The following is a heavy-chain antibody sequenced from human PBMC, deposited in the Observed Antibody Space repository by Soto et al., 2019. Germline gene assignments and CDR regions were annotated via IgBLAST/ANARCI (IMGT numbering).Heavy chain of an antibody. CDR1: GGSFREYY. J-gene: IGHJ6*02. CDR2: INQSGTT. CDR3: ARDIITVIGGEIYYYFGMDV. V-gene: IGHV4-34*01. D-gene: IGHD3-10*01. Sequence: SETLSLTCAVNGGSFREYYWSWLRQPPGKGLEWIGEINQSGTTQYNPSLKRRINISIDTSKNQFSLNLTSVTAADTATYYCARDIITVIGGEIYYYFGMDVWGQGTTVTVSS.